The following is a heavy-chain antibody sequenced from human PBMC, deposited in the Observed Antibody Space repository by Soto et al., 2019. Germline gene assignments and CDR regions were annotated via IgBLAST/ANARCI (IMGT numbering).Heavy chain of an antibody. D-gene: IGHD4-17*01. CDR3: ARDRHDFGDYIRHPD. V-gene: IGHV1-69*01. J-gene: IGHJ4*02. CDR2: IIPVFGST. Sequence: QVRLVQSGAEVKKPGSAVKVSCNASGDLFSRNAFNWVRQAPGQGLELMGRIIPVFGSTIYEQKFQGRLTLTADDSTQTSYMELTRLTSDDTAMYFFARDRHDFGDYIRHPDCGQGPLVTVSS. CDR1: GDLFSRNA.